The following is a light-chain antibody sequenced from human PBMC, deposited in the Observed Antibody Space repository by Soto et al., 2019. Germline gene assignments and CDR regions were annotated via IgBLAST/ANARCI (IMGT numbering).Light chain of an antibody. CDR2: GAS. CDR1: ETVTSGY. J-gene: IGKJ2*01. V-gene: IGKV3-20*01. CDR3: QQYTRSPYT. Sequence: EIVLTQSPGTVSLFPGERATLSCRASETVTSGYLAWYQQKPGQAPRLLIYGASSRTTGIPDRFSGSGSGTDLTLTVSNLEPEDCAVYYCQQYTRSPYTFGQGTKLEIK.